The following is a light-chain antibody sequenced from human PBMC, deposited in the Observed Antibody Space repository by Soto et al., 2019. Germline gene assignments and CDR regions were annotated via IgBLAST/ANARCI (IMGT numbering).Light chain of an antibody. CDR3: QQYNNWPPIT. Sequence: EIVLTQSPATQSLSPGERATLSCRGSQSVSSNLAWYQQKPGQAPRLLIYGASTRATGIPARFSGSGSGTEFTLTISSLQSEDFAVYYCQQYNNWPPITFGQGTRLEI. CDR2: GAS. V-gene: IGKV3-15*01. J-gene: IGKJ5*01. CDR1: QSVSSN.